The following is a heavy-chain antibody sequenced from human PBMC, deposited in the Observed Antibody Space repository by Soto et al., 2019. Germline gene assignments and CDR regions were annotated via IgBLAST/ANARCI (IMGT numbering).Heavy chain of an antibody. CDR3: VRDGTKNLRDRFEP. CDR2: IYATGDT. J-gene: IGHJ5*02. Sequence: SEPLSLTCTVSGGSISSADYYWSWIRQPPGRGLEWIGRIYATGDTDYNPSLKSRISMSVDMSKKQFSLTLRSVTAADTAIYYCVRDGTKNLRDRFEPWGRGILVTVSS. V-gene: IGHV4-61*02. CDR1: GGSISSADYY. D-gene: IGHD1-26*01.